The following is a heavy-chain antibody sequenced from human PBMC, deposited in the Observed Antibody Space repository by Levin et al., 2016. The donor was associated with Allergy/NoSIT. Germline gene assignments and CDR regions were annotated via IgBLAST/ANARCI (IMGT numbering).Heavy chain of an antibody. CDR3: AKPEYSSGRAGAFDI. V-gene: IGHV3-23*01. CDR2: ISGSGGST. D-gene: IGHD6-19*01. CDR1: GFTFSSYA. J-gene: IGHJ3*02. Sequence: GESLKISCAASGFTFSSYAMSWVRQAPGKGLEWVSAISGSGGSTYYADSVKGRFTISRDNYKNTLYLQMNSLRAEDTAEYYCAKPEYSSGRAGAFDIWGQGTMVTVSS.